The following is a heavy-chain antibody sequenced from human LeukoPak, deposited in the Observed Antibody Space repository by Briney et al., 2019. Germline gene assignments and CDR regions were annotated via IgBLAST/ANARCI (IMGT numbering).Heavy chain of an antibody. J-gene: IGHJ6*02. CDR3: VRDSRYTMDV. CDR2: ITSDGSTT. CDR1: GFTFSMYW. Sequence: GGSLRLSCAASGFTFSMYWMHWVRQAPGKGPVWVSRITSDGSTTIYADSVKGRFTISRDNAKNTLYLQMNSLRAEDTAVYYCVRDSRYTMDVWGQGTTVTVPS. D-gene: IGHD5-18*01. V-gene: IGHV3-74*01.